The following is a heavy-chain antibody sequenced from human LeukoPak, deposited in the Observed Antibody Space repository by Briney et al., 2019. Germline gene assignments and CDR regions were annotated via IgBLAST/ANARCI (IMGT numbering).Heavy chain of an antibody. D-gene: IGHD7-27*01. J-gene: IGHJ4*02. CDR3: ARVNWAAFDT. CDR1: GFTFSTYW. Sequence: GGSLRLSCAASGFTFSTYWMHWVRHAPGKGLVWVSRLNSDETSTSYADSVKGRFTISRHNSKNTLYLQMNSLEPDDTAIYYCARVNWAAFDTWGQGTLVTVSS. V-gene: IGHV3-74*01. CDR2: LNSDETST.